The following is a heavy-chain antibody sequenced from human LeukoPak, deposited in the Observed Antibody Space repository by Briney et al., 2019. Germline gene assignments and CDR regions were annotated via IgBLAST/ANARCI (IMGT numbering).Heavy chain of an antibody. Sequence: GGSLRLSCAASGFTFGSYWMHWVRQAPGEGLVWVSRINSDGSSTSYADSVKGRFTISRDNAKNTLYLQMNSLRAEDTAVYYCARVDSGWYRRYFDLWGRGTLVTVSS. V-gene: IGHV3-74*01. CDR3: ARVDSGWYRRYFDL. D-gene: IGHD6-19*01. CDR2: INSDGSST. CDR1: GFTFGSYW. J-gene: IGHJ2*01.